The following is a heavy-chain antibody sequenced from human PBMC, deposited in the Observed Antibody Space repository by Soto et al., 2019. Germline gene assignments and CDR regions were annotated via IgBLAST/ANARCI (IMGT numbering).Heavy chain of an antibody. D-gene: IGHD6-19*01. CDR3: ASASVAGRFDY. CDR1: GGSISGYY. Sequence: SETLSLTCTVSGGSISGYYWSWIRQPPGKRLEWIGYIYYTGSTNYNPSLRSRVTISVDTSKNQFSLKLSSVTAADTAVYYCASASVAGRFDYWGQGTLVTVSS. J-gene: IGHJ4*02. V-gene: IGHV4-59*01. CDR2: IYYTGST.